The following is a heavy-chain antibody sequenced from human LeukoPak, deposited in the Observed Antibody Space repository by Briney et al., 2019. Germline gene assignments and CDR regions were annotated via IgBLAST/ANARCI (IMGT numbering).Heavy chain of an antibody. CDR2: IAPSSGTT. Sequence: ASVNVSCTASAYTFTSNYMHWVRQAPGQGLEWMGVIAPSSGTTSYAQKFQGRVTMTRDTSTSTLYMEPSSLTSEDTAVYYCARASGSSAVPFDYWGQGTLVTVSS. CDR1: AYTFTSNY. V-gene: IGHV1-46*01. J-gene: IGHJ4*02. D-gene: IGHD3-10*01. CDR3: ARASGSSAVPFDY.